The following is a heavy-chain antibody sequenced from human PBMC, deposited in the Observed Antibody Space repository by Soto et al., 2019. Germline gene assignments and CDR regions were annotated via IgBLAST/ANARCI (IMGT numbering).Heavy chain of an antibody. V-gene: IGHV3-43*01. D-gene: IGHD3-9*01. J-gene: IGHJ4*02. CDR3: AKGYDILTGYYGGEYYFDY. Sequence: GGSLRLSCAASGFTFDDYTMHWVRQAPGKGLEWVSLISWDGGSTYYADSVKGRFTISRDNSKNSLYLQMNSLRTEDTALYYCAKGYDILTGYYGGEYYFDYWGQGTLVTVSS. CDR2: ISWDGGST. CDR1: GFTFDDYT.